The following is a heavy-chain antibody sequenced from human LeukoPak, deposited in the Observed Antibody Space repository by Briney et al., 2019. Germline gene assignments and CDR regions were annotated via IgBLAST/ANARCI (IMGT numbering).Heavy chain of an antibody. V-gene: IGHV1-24*01. CDR2: FDPEDGET. CDR3: ATAPLGGPARWLQLGHFDY. Sequence: ASVKVSCKVSGYTLTELSMHWVRQAPGKGLEWMGGFDPEDGETIYAQKFQGRVTMTEDTSTDTAYMELSSLRSEDTAVYYCATAPLGGPARWLQLGHFDYWGQGTLVTVSS. J-gene: IGHJ4*02. CDR1: GYTLTELS. D-gene: IGHD5-12*01.